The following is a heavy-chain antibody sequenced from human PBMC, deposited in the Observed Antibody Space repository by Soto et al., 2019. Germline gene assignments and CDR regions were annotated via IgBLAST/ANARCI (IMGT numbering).Heavy chain of an antibody. CDR1: GYSFTDYH. D-gene: IGHD2-8*01. Sequence: ASVKVSCKASGYSFTDYHIHWVRQAPGQGLEWLGRINPKSGGTSTAQKFQGWVTMTTDTSSSTASMELTRLTSDDPAIYYCARGDSTDCSNGVCSFFYNHDMDVWGQGTTVTVSS. CDR2: INPKSGGT. J-gene: IGHJ6*02. V-gene: IGHV1-2*04. CDR3: ARGDSTDCSNGVCSFFYNHDMDV.